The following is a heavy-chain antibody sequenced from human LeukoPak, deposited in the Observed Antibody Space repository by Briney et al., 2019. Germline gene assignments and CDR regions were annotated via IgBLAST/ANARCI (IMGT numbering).Heavy chain of an antibody. J-gene: IGHJ4*02. CDR1: GFTFSDYY. V-gene: IGHV3-11*01. CDR2: ISSSGSTI. D-gene: IGHD3-22*01. Sequence: GGSLRLSCAASGFTFSDYYMSWIRQAPGKGLEGVSYISSSGSTIYYADSVNGRFTISRDNAQNSLYLQMNSLRAEATAVYYCARQSITMIVVVTSFDYWGQGTLVTVSS. CDR3: ARQSITMIVVVTSFDY.